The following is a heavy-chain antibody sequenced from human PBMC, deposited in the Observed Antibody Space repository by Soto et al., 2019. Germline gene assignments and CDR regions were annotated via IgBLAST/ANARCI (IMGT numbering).Heavy chain of an antibody. CDR3: ARGFYGYSSSWYYFDY. Sequence: SETLSLTCAVYGVSFSGYYWIWIRQPPGKGLEWIGEINHSGSTNYNPSLKSRVTISVDTSKNQFSLKLSSVTAADTAVYYCARGFYGYSSSWYYFDYWGQGTLVTVSS. V-gene: IGHV4-34*01. CDR2: INHSGST. J-gene: IGHJ4*02. D-gene: IGHD6-13*01. CDR1: GVSFSGYY.